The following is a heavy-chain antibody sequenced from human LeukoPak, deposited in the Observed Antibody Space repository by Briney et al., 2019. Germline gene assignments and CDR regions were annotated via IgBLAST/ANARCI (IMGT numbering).Heavy chain of an antibody. CDR1: GFSLSSYA. D-gene: IGHD3-10*01. V-gene: IGHV3-7*01. CDR3: ARDWSGSGSAFDF. CDR2: MHGDGSEK. Sequence: PGGSLRLPCAASGFSLSSYAMNWARQAPGKGLEWVAKMHGDGSEKFYVDSVKGRFTISRDNAKNSLYLQMNSLRVEDTAVYYCARDWSGSGSAFDFWGQGTLVTVSS. J-gene: IGHJ4*02.